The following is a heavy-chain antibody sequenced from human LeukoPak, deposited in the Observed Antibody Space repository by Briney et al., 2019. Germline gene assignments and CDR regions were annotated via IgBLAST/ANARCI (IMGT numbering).Heavy chain of an antibody. V-gene: IGHV3-23*01. CDR3: AKRGVVIRVILVGFHKEAYYFDS. CDR2: ISDSGGRT. D-gene: IGHD3-22*01. CDR1: GFTFSSYA. Sequence: GGSLRLSCAASGFTFSSYAMSWVRQAPGKGLEWVAGISDSGGRTNYADSVKGRFTISRDNPKNTLYLQMNSLRAEDTAVYSCAKRGVVIRVILVGFHKEAYYFDSWGQGALVTVSS. J-gene: IGHJ4*02.